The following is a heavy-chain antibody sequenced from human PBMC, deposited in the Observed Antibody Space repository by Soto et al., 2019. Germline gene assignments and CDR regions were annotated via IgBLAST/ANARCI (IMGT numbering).Heavy chain of an antibody. CDR3: AKDTRYCSGECYAYYYYYGVDV. CDR2: ISYDGSNK. J-gene: IGHJ6*02. D-gene: IGHD2-21*01. Sequence: QVQLVEAGGGVVQPGRSLRLSCAASGFTFSSYGMHWVRQAPGKGLEWVAVISYDGSNKYYADSVKGRFTISRDNSKNTLYLQMNSLRAEDTAVYYCAKDTRYCSGECYAYYYYYGVDVWGQWTTVSVSS. V-gene: IGHV3-30*18. CDR1: GFTFSSYG.